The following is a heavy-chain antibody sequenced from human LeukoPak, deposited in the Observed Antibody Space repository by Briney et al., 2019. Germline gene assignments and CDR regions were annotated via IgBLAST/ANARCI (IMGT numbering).Heavy chain of an antibody. J-gene: IGHJ3*02. CDR1: GFTFSRYS. CDR3: ARDSYYYDSSGYYLSAFDI. D-gene: IGHD3-22*01. Sequence: GGSLRLSCAASGFTFSRYSMNWVRQAPGKGVEWVSSISSRSSYIYYADSVKGRFTISRDNAKNSLYLQMNSLRAEDTAVYYCARDSYYYDSSGYYLSAFDIWGQGTMVTVSS. CDR2: ISSRSSYI. V-gene: IGHV3-21*01.